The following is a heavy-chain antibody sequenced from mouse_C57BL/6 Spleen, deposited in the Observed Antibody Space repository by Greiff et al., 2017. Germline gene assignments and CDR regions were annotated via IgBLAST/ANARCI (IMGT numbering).Heavy chain of an antibody. V-gene: IGHV2-2*01. D-gene: IGHD2-2*01. Sequence: VQLQQSGPGLVPPSPSLSITCPVSCFSLTCYGVHWVRQSPGKGLEWLGVIWSGGSTDYNAAFISRLSISKDKSKSQFFFKMNSLQADDTAIYYCARKGGYPSYFDYWGQGTTLTVSS. CDR2: IWSGGST. J-gene: IGHJ2*01. CDR1: CFSLTCYG. CDR3: ARKGGYPSYFDY.